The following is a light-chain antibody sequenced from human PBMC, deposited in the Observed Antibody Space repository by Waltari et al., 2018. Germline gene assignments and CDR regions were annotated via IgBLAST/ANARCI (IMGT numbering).Light chain of an antibody. CDR3: ASWDQSLRGVV. Sequence: QSVLSQPPSASASPGQGVTISCSGSNSNIGFYSVFWYHHVPGTAPKLVIFRDSQRPSGVPGRFSGSKSGTSASLAISGLRSEDEADYYCASWDQSLRGVVFGGGTKLTVL. CDR1: NSNIGFYS. CDR2: RDS. V-gene: IGLV1-47*01. J-gene: IGLJ2*01.